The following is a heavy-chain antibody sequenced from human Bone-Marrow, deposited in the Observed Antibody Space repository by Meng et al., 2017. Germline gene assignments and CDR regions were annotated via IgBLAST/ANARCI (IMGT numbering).Heavy chain of an antibody. J-gene: IGHJ6*02. Sequence: GESLKISCAASGFTFSSYWMHWVRQAPGKGLVWVSRINSDGSSTSYADSVKGRFTISRDNAKNTLYLQMNSLRAEDTAVYYCARDPNHCSSTSCYDNYYYYYGMDVWGQGNTVNGAS. CDR3: ARDPNHCSSTSCYDNYYYYYGMDV. CDR2: INSDGSST. V-gene: IGHV3-74*01. D-gene: IGHD2-2*01. CDR1: GFTFSSYW.